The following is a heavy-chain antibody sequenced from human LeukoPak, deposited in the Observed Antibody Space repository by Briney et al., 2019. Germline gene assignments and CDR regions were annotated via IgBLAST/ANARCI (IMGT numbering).Heavy chain of an antibody. CDR3: ARAREGPKRYCSGGSCYYFDY. J-gene: IGHJ4*02. D-gene: IGHD2-15*01. V-gene: IGHV6-1*01. Sequence: SQTLSLTCAISGDSVSSNSAAWNWIRQSPSRGLEWLGRTYYRSKWYNDYAVSVKSRITINPDTSKNQFSLQLNSVTPEDTAVYYCARAREGPKRYCSGGSCYYFDYWGQGTLVTVSS. CDR2: TYYRSKWYN. CDR1: GDSVSSNSAA.